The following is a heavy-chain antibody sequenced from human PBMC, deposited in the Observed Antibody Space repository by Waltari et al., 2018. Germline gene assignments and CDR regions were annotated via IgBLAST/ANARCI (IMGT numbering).Heavy chain of an antibody. Sequence: QVQLVQSGAEVKKPGSSVKVSCKASGGTFSSYTISWVRQAPGQGLEWMGRIIPILGIANYAQKFQGRVTITADKSTSTAYMELSSLRSEDTAVYYCARDQPPGPLDANDDFDYWGQGTLVTVSS. CDR1: GGTFSSYT. CDR3: ARDQPPGPLDANDDFDY. CDR2: IIPILGIA. D-gene: IGHD1-1*01. V-gene: IGHV1-69*08. J-gene: IGHJ4*02.